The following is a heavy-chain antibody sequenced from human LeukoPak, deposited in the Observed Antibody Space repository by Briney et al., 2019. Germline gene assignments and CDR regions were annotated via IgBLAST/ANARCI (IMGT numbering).Heavy chain of an antibody. CDR1: GFTFNDYY. CDR3: ARPYKRYSSGWYED. V-gene: IGHV3-11*06. D-gene: IGHD6-19*01. CDR2: ISSSSSYI. Sequence: PGGSLRLSCAASGFTFNDYYMSWIRQAPGKGLEWVSSISSSSSYIYYADSVKGRFTISRDNAKNSLYLQMNSLRAEDTAVYYCARPYKRYSSGWYEDWGQGTLVTVSS. J-gene: IGHJ4*02.